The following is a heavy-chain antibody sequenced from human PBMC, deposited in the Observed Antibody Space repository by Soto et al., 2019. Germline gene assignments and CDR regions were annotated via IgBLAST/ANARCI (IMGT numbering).Heavy chain of an antibody. CDR2: INPTSGGT. D-gene: IGHD1-1*01. J-gene: IGHJ6*02. V-gene: IGHV1-2*02. CDR1: GYTFTTYY. Sequence: ASVKVSCKASGYTFTTYYIHWVRQAPGQGLQWMGWINPTSGGTNYVQNFQGRVTMTWDKSITTAYLDLSSLRSDDKAVYYCARMDEASTIVTTATEGDYYYNGLYVWGQGTTVTVFS. CDR3: ARMDEASTIVTTATEGDYYYNGLYV.